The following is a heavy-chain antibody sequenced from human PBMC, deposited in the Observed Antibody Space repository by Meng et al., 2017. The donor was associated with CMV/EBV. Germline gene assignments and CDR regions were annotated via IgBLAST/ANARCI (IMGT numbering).Heavy chain of an antibody. CDR3: ARERVVVVPAATLDYGMDV. CDR2: IRYDGSNK. Sequence: GESLKISCAASGFTFSSYGMHWVRQAPGKGLEWVAFIRYDGSNKYYADSVKGRFTISRDNSKNTLYLQMNSLRAEDTAVYYCARERVVVVPAATLDYGMDVWGQGTTVTVSS. J-gene: IGHJ6*02. D-gene: IGHD2-2*01. CDR1: GFTFSSYG. V-gene: IGHV3-30*02.